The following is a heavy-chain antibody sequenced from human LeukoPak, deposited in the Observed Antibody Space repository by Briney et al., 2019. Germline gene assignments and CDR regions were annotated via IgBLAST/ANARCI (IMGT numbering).Heavy chain of an antibody. D-gene: IGHD1-26*01. Sequence: PSETLSLTCTVSRGSISSRSDYWWAWIRQPPGQGLEWIGSVYHSGGIYYNPSLKSRLTISVDTSKDHFSLNLASVTAATTAVYYCARQRAHGTWAFDYWGQGTLLTVPS. J-gene: IGHJ4*02. CDR3: ARQRAHGTWAFDY. CDR1: RGSISSRSDY. CDR2: VYHSGGI. V-gene: IGHV4-39*01.